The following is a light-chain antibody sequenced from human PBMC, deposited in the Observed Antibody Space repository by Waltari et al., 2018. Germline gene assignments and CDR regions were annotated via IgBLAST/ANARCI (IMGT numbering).Light chain of an antibody. CDR1: QRVSGNY. CDR3: QQYGTIPRT. Sequence: EIVLTQSPGTLSLSTGERATLSCRASQRVSGNYLAWYQQKPGQAPRLLIYGASSRATGIPDRFSGSGSGTDFTLTISRLEPEDFAVYYCQQYGTIPRTFGQGTKVEIK. V-gene: IGKV3-20*01. J-gene: IGKJ1*01. CDR2: GAS.